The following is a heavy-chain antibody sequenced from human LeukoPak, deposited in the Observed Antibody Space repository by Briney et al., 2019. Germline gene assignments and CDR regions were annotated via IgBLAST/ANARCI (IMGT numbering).Heavy chain of an antibody. D-gene: IGHD1-1*01. Sequence: SETLSLTCTVSGGSIGSYYWSWIRQPPGKELEWIGYIYYSGSTNYNPSLKSRVTISVDTSKNQFSLKLSSVTAADTAVYYCARARVWRAYYDMDVWGQGTTVTVSS. CDR3: ARARVWRAYYDMDV. J-gene: IGHJ6*02. CDR1: GGSIGSYY. V-gene: IGHV4-59*01. CDR2: IYYSGST.